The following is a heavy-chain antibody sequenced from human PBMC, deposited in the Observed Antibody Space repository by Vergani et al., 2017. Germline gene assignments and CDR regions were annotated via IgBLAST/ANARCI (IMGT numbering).Heavy chain of an antibody. CDR1: GASIRSSNYY. V-gene: IGHV4-39*01. Sequence: QLQLQESGPGLVKPSATLSLTCSVPGASIRSSNYYWGWIRQPPGKGLEWIASIYYSGSTYYNPSLNSRVTISVDTSKNQFSLKLSSVTAADTAVYFCARHSTVEWLVKLGWIDPWGQGILVTVSS. CDR3: ARHSTVEWLVKLGWIDP. CDR2: IYYSGST. D-gene: IGHD6-19*01. J-gene: IGHJ5*02.